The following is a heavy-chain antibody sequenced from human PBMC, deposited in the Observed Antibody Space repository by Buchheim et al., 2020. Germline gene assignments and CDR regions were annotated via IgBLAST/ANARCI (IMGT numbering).Heavy chain of an antibody. CDR3: AAFSSSGL. J-gene: IGHJ4*02. CDR2: ITAIGSST. D-gene: IGHD3-10*01. CDR1: GFTFSTYG. Sequence: EVLLLESGGDLVQPGGSLRLSCAVSGFTFSTYGMSWVRQAPGKGLEWLSGITAIGSSTYYADSVKGRFTISRDNSMNTLYLQMRSLRVEDTAVYYCAAFSSSGLWGQGTL. V-gene: IGHV3-23*01.